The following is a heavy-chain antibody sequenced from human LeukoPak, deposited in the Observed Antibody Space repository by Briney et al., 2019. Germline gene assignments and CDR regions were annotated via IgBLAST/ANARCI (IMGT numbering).Heavy chain of an antibody. V-gene: IGHV4-39*07. D-gene: IGHD6-6*01. CDR2: IYYSGST. J-gene: IGHJ3*02. CDR3: ARELLSDSSSSVAFDI. Sequence: SETLSLTCTVSGGSISSSSYYWGWIRQPPGKGLEWIGSIYYSGSTYYNPSLKSRVTISVDTSKNQFSLKLSSVTAADTAVYYCARELLSDSSSSVAFDIWGQGTMVTVSS. CDR1: GGSISSSSYY.